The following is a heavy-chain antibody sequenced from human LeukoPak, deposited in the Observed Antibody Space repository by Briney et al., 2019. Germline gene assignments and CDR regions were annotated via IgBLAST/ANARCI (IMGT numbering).Heavy chain of an antibody. CDR3: ARARDYGEFDY. J-gene: IGHJ4*02. D-gene: IGHD4-17*01. CDR1: GGSISSGSYY. CDR2: IYYSGST. Sequence: PSETLSLTCTVSGGSISSGSYYWGWIRQPPGKGLEWIGSIYYSGSTYNNPSIKSRVTISVDTSKNQFSLKLSSVTAADTAVYYCARARDYGEFDYWGQGTLVTVSS. V-gene: IGHV4-39*07.